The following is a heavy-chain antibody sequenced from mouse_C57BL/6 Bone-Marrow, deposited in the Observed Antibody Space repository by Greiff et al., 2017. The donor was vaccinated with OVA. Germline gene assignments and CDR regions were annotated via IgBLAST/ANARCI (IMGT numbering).Heavy chain of an antibody. CDR3: AGTYDCDY. V-gene: IGHV5-17*01. Sequence: EVKLVESGGGLVKPGGSLKLSCAASGFTFSDYGMHWVRQAPEKGLEWVAYISSGSSTIYYADTVKGRFTISRSNAKNTLFLQMTSLRTEDAAVCYCAGTYDCDYWGQGTTLTVSS. CDR2: ISSGSSTI. CDR1: GFTFSDYG. J-gene: IGHJ2*01. D-gene: IGHD2-4*01.